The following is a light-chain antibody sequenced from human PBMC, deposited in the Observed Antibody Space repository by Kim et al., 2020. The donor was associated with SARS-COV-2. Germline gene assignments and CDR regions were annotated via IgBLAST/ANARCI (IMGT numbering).Light chain of an antibody. CDR1: KLGDKY. CDR3: QAWDSSTAV. J-gene: IGLJ3*02. Sequence: VSPGQTASITCSGSKLGDKYAYWYQKKPGQSPILVIYQHTKRPSGISQRFSGSSFGNTATLTISRAQTMDEADYYCQAWDSSTAVFGGGTKVTVL. V-gene: IGLV3-1*01. CDR2: QHT.